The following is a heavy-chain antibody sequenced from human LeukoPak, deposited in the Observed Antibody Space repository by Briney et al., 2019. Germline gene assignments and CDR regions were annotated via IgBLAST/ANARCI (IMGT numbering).Heavy chain of an antibody. CDR1: GFTFSSYS. CDR3: ARGPYCTNGVCYSTYFDY. V-gene: IGHV3-21*01. D-gene: IGHD2-8*01. J-gene: IGHJ4*02. CDR2: ISSSGSYI. Sequence: GGPLRLSCAASGFTFSSYSMNWVRQAPGKGLEWVSSISSSGSYIYYADSVKGRFTISRDNAKNSLYLQMNSLRAEDTAVYYCARGPYCTNGVCYSTYFDYWGQGTLVTVSS.